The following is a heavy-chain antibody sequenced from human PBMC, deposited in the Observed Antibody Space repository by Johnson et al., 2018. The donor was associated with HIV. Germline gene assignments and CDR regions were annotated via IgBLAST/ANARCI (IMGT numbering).Heavy chain of an antibody. D-gene: IGHD3-16*01. J-gene: IGHJ3*02. CDR3: VKDRGRPGTPAGLDI. CDR1: GFTFNSYA. V-gene: IGHV3-30*04. CDR2: MSYDGTNK. Sequence: QVQLVESGGGVVQPGRSLRLSCAATGFTFNSYAMHWVRQAPGKGLEWVAVMSYDGTNKYYADSVKGRFTISRDNFKNTLFLQMNSLRVEDTAEYYCVKDRGRPGTPAGLDIWGQGTVVTVSS.